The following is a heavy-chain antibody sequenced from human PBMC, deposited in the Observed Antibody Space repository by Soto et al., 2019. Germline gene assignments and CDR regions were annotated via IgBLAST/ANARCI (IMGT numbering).Heavy chain of an antibody. D-gene: IGHD1-26*01. CDR2: ISGGGGTM. Sequence: EVQVVESGGGSVQPGGSLRLSCAASGFTFSRYTMNWVRQAPGKVLEWLSYISGGGGTMSYADSVKGRVTISRDNAKNSLYLQMDSLRAEDTAVYYCARDKSGTYSIDYWGQGTLVTVSS. V-gene: IGHV3-48*04. J-gene: IGHJ4*02. CDR3: ARDKSGTYSIDY. CDR1: GFTFSRYT.